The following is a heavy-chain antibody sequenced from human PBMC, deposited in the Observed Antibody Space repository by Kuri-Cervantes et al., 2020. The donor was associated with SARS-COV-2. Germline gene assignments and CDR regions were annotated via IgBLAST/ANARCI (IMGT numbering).Heavy chain of an antibody. D-gene: IGHD4-17*01. CDR1: GFTFSSYA. V-gene: IGHV3-33*06. CDR2: IWSGGNGQ. Sequence: GESLKISCAASGFTFSSYAMHWVRQTPGKGLEWVGVIWSGGNGQFYGDSVRGRFTISRDNSKNTLYLQMNSLRAEDTAVYYCAKDSLVRLTVTTGYFDYWGQGTLVTVSS. CDR3: AKDSLVRLTVTTGYFDY. J-gene: IGHJ4*02.